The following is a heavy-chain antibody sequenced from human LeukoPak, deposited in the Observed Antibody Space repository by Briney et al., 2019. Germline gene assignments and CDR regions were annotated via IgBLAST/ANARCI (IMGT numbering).Heavy chain of an antibody. CDR1: GFTFRSYN. J-gene: IGHJ6*02. Sequence: GGSLRLSCAASGFTFRSYNMNWVRLAPGKGLEWVSSISSSSSYIYYADSVKGRFTISRDNAKNSLYLQMNSLRAEDTAVYYCARARYYDILTGDYLVYYYGMDVWGQGTTVTVSS. V-gene: IGHV3-21*01. CDR2: ISSSSSYI. D-gene: IGHD3-9*01. CDR3: ARARYYDILTGDYLVYYYGMDV.